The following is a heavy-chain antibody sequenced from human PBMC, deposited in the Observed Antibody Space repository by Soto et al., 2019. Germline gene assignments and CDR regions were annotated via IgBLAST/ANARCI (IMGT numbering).Heavy chain of an antibody. V-gene: IGHV4-34*09. CDR3: ARSVTP. CDR1: GGSFSGYY. Sequence: SETLSLTCAVYGGSFSGYYWSWIRQPPGKGLEWIGEINHSGSTNYNPSLKSRVTISVDTSKNQFSLKLSSVTAADTAIYYCARSVTPWGQGTLVTVSS. CDR2: INHSGST. J-gene: IGHJ5*02. D-gene: IGHD3-10*01.